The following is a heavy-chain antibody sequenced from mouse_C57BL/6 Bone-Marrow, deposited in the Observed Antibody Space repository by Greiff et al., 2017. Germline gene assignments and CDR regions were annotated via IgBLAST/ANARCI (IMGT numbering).Heavy chain of an antibody. Sequence: QVQLQQPGAELVRPGTSVKLSCKASGYTFTSYWMHWVKQRPGQGLEWIGVIDPSDSYTNYNQQFKGKATLTVDTSSSTAYMQLSSLTSEDSAVYYCANSNSFAYWGQGTLVTVSA. CDR1: GYTFTSYW. CDR3: ANSNSFAY. D-gene: IGHD2-5*01. V-gene: IGHV1-59*01. J-gene: IGHJ3*01. CDR2: IDPSDSYT.